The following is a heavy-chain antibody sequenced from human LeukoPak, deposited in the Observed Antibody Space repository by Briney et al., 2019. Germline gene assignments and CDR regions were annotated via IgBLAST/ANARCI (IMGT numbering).Heavy chain of an antibody. V-gene: IGHV3-23*01. J-gene: IGHJ4*02. CDR2: ISGSGGST. D-gene: IGHD2-15*01. CDR1: TYTHTDHH. Sequence: GRSLTHSRAPNTYTHTDHHMVAVRPAPGKGLEWVSAISGSGGSTYYADSVKGRFTISRDNSKNTLYLKMNSLRAEDTAVYYCAKVSDIVVEPEFDYWGQGTLVTVSS. CDR3: AKVSDIVVEPEFDY.